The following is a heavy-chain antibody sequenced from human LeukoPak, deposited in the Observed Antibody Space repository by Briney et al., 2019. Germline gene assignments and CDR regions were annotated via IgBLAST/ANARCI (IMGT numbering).Heavy chain of an antibody. CDR1: GYTFTGYY. Sequence: ASVKVSCKVSGYTFTGYYMHWVRQAPGQGLEWMGWINPNSGGTNYAQKFQGRVTMTRDTSISAAYMELSRLRSDDTAVYYCARNLDCSGGSCYSFALQLFDYWGQGTLVTVSS. CDR3: ARNLDCSGGSCYSFALQLFDY. J-gene: IGHJ4*02. V-gene: IGHV1-2*02. CDR2: INPNSGGT. D-gene: IGHD2-15*01.